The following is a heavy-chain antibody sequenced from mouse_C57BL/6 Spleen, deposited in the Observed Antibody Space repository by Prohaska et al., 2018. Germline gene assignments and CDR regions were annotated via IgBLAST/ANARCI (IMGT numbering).Heavy chain of an antibody. D-gene: IGHD5-5*01. J-gene: IGHJ2*01. CDR2: INPNNGGT. Sequence: HGKSLEWIGYINPNNGGTSYNQKFKGKATLTVNKSSSTAYMELRSLTSEDSAVYYCARRLPPFDYWGQGTTLTVSS. CDR3: ARRLPPFDY. V-gene: IGHV1-22*01.